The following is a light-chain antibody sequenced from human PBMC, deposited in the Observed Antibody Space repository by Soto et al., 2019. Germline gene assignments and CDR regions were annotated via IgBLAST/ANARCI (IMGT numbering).Light chain of an antibody. V-gene: IGKV3-11*01. Sequence: DIVLTQSPATLSLSPGERATLSCRASQSVSSHLTWYQQKPGQAPRLLIYDASNSATGIPDRFSGSGSGTDFTLTISSLEPEDFAVYYCQQRSNWPPEFTFGPGTKVDFK. CDR3: QQRSNWPPEFT. CDR2: DAS. J-gene: IGKJ3*01. CDR1: QSVSSH.